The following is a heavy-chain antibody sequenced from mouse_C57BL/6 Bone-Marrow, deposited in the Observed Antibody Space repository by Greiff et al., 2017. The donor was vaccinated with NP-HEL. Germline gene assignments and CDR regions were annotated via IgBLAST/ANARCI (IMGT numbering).Heavy chain of an antibody. CDR2: ISDGGSYT. CDR1: GFTFSSYA. Sequence: DVKLVESGGGLVKPGGSLKLSCAASGFTFSSYAMSWVRQTPEKRLEWVATISDGGSYTYYPDNVKGRFTISRDNAKNNLYLQMSHLKSEDTAMYYCARDVGGTGYFDVWGTGTTVTVSS. V-gene: IGHV5-4*01. J-gene: IGHJ1*03. CDR3: ARDVGGTGYFDV. D-gene: IGHD3-3*01.